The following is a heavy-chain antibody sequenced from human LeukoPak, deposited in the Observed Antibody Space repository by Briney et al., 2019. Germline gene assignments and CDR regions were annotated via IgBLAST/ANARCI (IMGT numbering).Heavy chain of an antibody. CDR1: GFSISSGYY. CDR3: ARVLKWFGVDAFDI. CDR2: FYHGGNT. Sequence: SSETLSLTCAVSGFSISSGYYWGWIRQPPGKGLEWIGSFYHGGNTYYNPSLKSRVTISVDTSKNQFSLKLSSVTAADTAVYYCARVLKWFGVDAFDIWGQGTMVTVSS. J-gene: IGHJ3*02. D-gene: IGHD3-10*01. V-gene: IGHV4-38-2*01.